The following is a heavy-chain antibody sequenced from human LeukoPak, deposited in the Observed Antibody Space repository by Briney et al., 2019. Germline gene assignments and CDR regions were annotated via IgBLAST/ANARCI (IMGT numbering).Heavy chain of an antibody. J-gene: IGHJ4*02. CDR1: GYTFTSYG. D-gene: IGHD3-9*01. CDR2: ISAYNGNT. V-gene: IGHV1-18*01. CDR3: ARDQAATNTQVRFCLD. Sequence: ASVKVSCKASGYTFTSYGISWVRQAPGQGLEWMGWISAYNGNTNFAQKLQGRVTMTTDTSTSTAYMDLRSLRSDNTAVYYCARDQAATNTQVRFCLDWGQGTLVTVSS.